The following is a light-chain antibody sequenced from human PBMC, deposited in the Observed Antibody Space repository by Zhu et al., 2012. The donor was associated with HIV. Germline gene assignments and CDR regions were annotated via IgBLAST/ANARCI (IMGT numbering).Light chain of an antibody. CDR3: QQYGNSPFT. J-gene: IGKJ2*01. CDR2: GAF. CDR1: QSVFSTY. Sequence: EIVMTQSPATLSVSPGERATLSCRASQSVFSTYLAWYQQKPGQAPRLLIYGAFRRATDIPDRFSGSGSGTDFTLTISRLEPEDFAVYYCQQYGNSPFTFGQGTKLEI. V-gene: IGKV3-20*01.